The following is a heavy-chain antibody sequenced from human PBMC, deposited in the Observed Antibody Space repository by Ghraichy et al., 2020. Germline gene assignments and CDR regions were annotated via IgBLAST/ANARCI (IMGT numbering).Heavy chain of an antibody. CDR2: ISGSGGST. J-gene: IGHJ3*02. Sequence: GGSLRLSCAASGFTFSSYAMSWVRQAPGKGLEWVSAISGSGGSTYYADSVKGRFTISRDNSKNTLYLQMNSLRAEDTAVYYCAKELKYSSGWYDEIDAFDIWGQGTMVTVSS. V-gene: IGHV3-23*01. CDR3: AKELKYSSGWYDEIDAFDI. CDR1: GFTFSSYA. D-gene: IGHD6-19*01.